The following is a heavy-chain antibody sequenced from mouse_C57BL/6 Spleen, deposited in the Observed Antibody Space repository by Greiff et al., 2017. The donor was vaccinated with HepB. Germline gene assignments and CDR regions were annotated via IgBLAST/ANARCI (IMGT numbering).Heavy chain of an antibody. D-gene: IGHD2-4*01. CDR2: IYPRSGNT. CDR3: ARRRRDYDWFAY. Sequence: QVQLKQSGAELARPGASVKLSCKASGYTFTSYGISWVKQRTGQGLEWIGEIYPRSGNTYYNEKFKGKATLTADKSSSTAYMELRSLTSEDSAVYFCARRRRDYDWFAYWGQGTLVTVSA. V-gene: IGHV1-81*01. J-gene: IGHJ3*01. CDR1: GYTFTSYG.